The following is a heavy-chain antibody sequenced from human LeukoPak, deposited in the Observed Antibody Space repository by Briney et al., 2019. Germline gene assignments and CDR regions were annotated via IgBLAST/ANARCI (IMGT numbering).Heavy chain of an antibody. D-gene: IGHD6-19*01. CDR3: VTKEPSTSGWSY. J-gene: IGHJ4*02. CDR1: GFTFSSYS. V-gene: IGHV3-7*01. CDR2: IKEDGSEK. Sequence: GGSLRLSYAASGFTFSSYSMNWVRQAPGKGLEWVANIKEDGSEKNYVDSVKGRFTISRDNAENSVYLQMNDLRAEDTGVYYCVTKEPSTSGWSYWGQGTLVTVSS.